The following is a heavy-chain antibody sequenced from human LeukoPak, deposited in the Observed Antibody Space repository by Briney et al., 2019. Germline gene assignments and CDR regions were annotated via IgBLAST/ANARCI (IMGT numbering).Heavy chain of an antibody. CDR2: VYSSGRT. J-gene: IGHJ4*02. CDR1: GGSISSGGYY. Sequence: SETLSLTCTVSGGSISSGGYYWTWIRQPAGEGLEWIGRVYSSGRTNYNPSLKSRVTISIDTSKKQFSLKLSSVTAADTAVYYCARTSYDIFTGYYSGGGPFDYWGPGTLVTVSS. CDR3: ARTSYDIFTGYYSGGGPFDY. D-gene: IGHD3-9*01. V-gene: IGHV4-61*02.